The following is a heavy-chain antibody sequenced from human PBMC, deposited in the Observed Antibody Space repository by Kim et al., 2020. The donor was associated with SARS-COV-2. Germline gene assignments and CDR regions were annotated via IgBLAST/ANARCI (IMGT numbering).Heavy chain of an antibody. D-gene: IGHD6-13*01. V-gene: IGHV4-59*08. Sequence: SETLSLTCTVSGGSISSYYWSWIRQPPGKGLEWIGYIYYSGSTNYNPSLKSRGIISVDTSKNQIPLKLSSVTAADTAAYYCARGGIAAALNFGYWGQ. J-gene: IGHJ4*02. CDR2: IYYSGST. CDR3: ARGGIAAALNFGY. CDR1: GGSISSYY.